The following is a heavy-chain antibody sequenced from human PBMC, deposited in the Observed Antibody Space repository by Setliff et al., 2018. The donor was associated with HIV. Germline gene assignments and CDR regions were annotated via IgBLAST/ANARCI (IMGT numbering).Heavy chain of an antibody. J-gene: IGHJ6*03. CDR3: ARDRMVRGESGLDDYYYYMDV. CDR2: INPNIGAT. CDR1: GYTFSGYY. Sequence: SCKASGYTFSGYYMHWVRQAPGQGLEWMGWINPNIGATNYAQKFQGRVTMTRDTSINTAYMELSSLRSDDTAVYYCARDRMVRGESGLDDYYYYMDVWGKGTTVTVSS. V-gene: IGHV1-2*02. D-gene: IGHD3-10*01.